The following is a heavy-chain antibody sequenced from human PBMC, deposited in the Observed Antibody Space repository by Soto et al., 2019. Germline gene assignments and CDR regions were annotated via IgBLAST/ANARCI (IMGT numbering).Heavy chain of an antibody. CDR3: ARHVADRDGDCYSREDY. Sequence: GESLKISCKASGYSFTTYWIGWVRQMPGKGLEWMGIINPGDSDTRYSPSFQGQVTISADKSISTAYLQWSSLKASDTAMYYCARHVADRDGDCYSREDYWGQGTLVTVSS. D-gene: IGHD2-21*02. CDR2: INPGDSDT. V-gene: IGHV5-51*01. CDR1: GYSFTTYW. J-gene: IGHJ4*02.